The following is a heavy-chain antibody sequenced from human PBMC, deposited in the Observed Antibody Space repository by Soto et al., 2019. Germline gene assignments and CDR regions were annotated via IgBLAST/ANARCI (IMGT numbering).Heavy chain of an antibody. V-gene: IGHV5-51*01. CDR3: ARRDYGSYYYYGMDV. Sequence: PEESVKISCKGSGYSFTSYWIGWVRQMPWKGLEWMGIIYPGDSDTRYSPSFQGQVTISADKSISTAYLQWSSLKASDTAMYYCARRDYGSYYYYGMDVWGQGTTVTVSS. D-gene: IGHD4-17*01. CDR1: GYSFTSYW. CDR2: IYPGDSDT. J-gene: IGHJ6*02.